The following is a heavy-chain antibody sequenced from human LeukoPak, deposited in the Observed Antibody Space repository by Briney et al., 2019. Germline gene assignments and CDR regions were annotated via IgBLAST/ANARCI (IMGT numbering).Heavy chain of an antibody. D-gene: IGHD3-16*02. CDR3: ARVGVWGSYRYRDY. J-gene: IGHJ4*02. Sequence: GGSLRLSCAASGFTVSSNYMSWVRQAPGKGLEWVSVIYSGGSTYYADSVKGRFTISTDNSKNTLYLQMNSLRAEDTAVYYCARVGVWGSYRYRDYWGQGTLVTVSS. CDR1: GFTVSSNY. CDR2: IYSGGST. V-gene: IGHV3-66*01.